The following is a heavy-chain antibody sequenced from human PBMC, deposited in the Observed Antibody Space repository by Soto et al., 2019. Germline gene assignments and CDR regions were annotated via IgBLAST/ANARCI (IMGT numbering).Heavy chain of an antibody. J-gene: IGHJ4*02. CDR3: AKARIRGTSYFDY. D-gene: IGHD6-6*01. V-gene: IGHV3-30*18. CDR1: GFSFNTYG. Sequence: QVQLLESGGGVVQPGRSLRLSCAASGFSFNTYGMHWVRQAPGKGLEWVAVISYNGDKTFYADSVKGRFTISRDNSQSTLYLQMNSLRPEETAVYYCAKARIRGTSYFDYWGQGTLVTFSS. CDR2: ISYNGDKT.